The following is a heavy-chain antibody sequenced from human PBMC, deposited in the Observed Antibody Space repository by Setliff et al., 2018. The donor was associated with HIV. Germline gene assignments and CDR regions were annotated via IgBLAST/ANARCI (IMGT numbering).Heavy chain of an antibody. D-gene: IGHD2-15*01. V-gene: IGHV3-66*02. CDR1: GFTVSSNY. J-gene: IGHJ4*02. Sequence: GGSLRLSCAASGFTVSSNYMSWVRQAPGKGLEWVSLIYSGGDTYYADSVKGRFTISRDKSKNMLYRQMNNLRADDTAVYYCAREPCSGGSCYSGYFDYWGQGTLVTVSS. CDR2: IYSGGDT. CDR3: AREPCSGGSCYSGYFDY.